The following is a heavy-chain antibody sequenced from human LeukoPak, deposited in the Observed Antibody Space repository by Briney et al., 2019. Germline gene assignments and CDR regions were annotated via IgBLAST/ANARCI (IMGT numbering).Heavy chain of an antibody. Sequence: GGSLRLSCAASGFTFSSYGMHWVRQAPGKGLEWVAVILSDGSKEFYTDSVKGRFTISRDNSKNTLYLQMNSLRAEDTAVYYCARVTVSGWYTALDYWGQGTLVSVSS. CDR3: ARVTVSGWYTALDY. CDR2: ILSDGSKE. V-gene: IGHV3-33*01. J-gene: IGHJ4*02. D-gene: IGHD6-19*01. CDR1: GFTFSSYG.